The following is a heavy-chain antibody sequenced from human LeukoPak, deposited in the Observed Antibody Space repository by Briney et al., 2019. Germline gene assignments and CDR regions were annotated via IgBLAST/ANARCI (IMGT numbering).Heavy chain of an antibody. CDR1: GFTFTNYA. CDR2: IWYDGSNK. J-gene: IGHJ4*02. Sequence: GGSLRLSCAASGFTFTNYAMNWVRQAPGKGLEWVAVIWYDGSNKYYADSVKGRFTISRDNSKDTLYLQVNSLRADDTAVYYCTRWGRGDVDYWGQGTLVTVSS. V-gene: IGHV3-33*08. D-gene: IGHD3-10*01. CDR3: TRWGRGDVDY.